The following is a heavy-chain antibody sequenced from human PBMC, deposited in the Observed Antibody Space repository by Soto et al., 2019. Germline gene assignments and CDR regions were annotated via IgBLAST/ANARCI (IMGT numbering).Heavy chain of an antibody. CDR1: GGSISSGDYY. Sequence: QVQLQESGPGLVKPSQTLSLTCTVSGGSISSGDYYWSWIRQPPGKGLEWIGYIYYSGSTYYNPSLKSRVTISVDPSKNQFSLKLSSVTAADTAVYYCARGSDDYGGNSVFDYWGLGTLVTVSS. D-gene: IGHD4-17*01. J-gene: IGHJ4*02. CDR2: IYYSGST. CDR3: ARGSDDYGGNSVFDY. V-gene: IGHV4-30-4*01.